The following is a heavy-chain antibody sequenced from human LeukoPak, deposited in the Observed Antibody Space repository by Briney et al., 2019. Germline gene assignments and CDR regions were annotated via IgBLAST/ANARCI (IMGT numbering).Heavy chain of an antibody. CDR2: INHSGST. V-gene: IGHV4-34*01. J-gene: IGHJ3*02. CDR3: ARVYFRTAAAAPDAFDI. CDR1: GGSFSGYY. Sequence: SETLSLTCAVYGGSFSGYYWSWIRQPPGKGLEWIGEINHSGSTNYNPSLKSRVTISVDTSKNQFSLKLSSVTAADTAVYYCARVYFRTAAAAPDAFDIWGQGTMVTASS. D-gene: IGHD6-13*01.